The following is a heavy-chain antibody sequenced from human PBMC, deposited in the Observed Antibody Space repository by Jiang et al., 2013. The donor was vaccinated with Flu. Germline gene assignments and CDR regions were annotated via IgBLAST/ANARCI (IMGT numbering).Heavy chain of an antibody. V-gene: IGHV3-30-3*01. J-gene: IGHJ4*02. CDR2: ISYDGSNK. Sequence: VISYDGSNKYYADSVKGRFTISRDNSKNTLYLQMNSLRAEDTAVYYCARDQNYYDSSGYLSYYFDYWGQGTLVTVSS. D-gene: IGHD3-22*01. CDR3: ARDQNYYDSSGYLSYYFDY.